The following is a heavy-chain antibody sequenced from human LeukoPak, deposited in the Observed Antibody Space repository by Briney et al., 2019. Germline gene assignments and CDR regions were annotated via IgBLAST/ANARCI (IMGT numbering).Heavy chain of an antibody. CDR2: INPNSGGT. D-gene: IGHD3-22*01. V-gene: IGHV1-2*02. J-gene: IGHJ4*02. CDR1: GYTFTGYY. Sequence: GASVKVSCKASGYTFTGYYMHWVRQAPGQGLEWMGWINPNSGGTNYAQKFQGRVTMTRDTSISTAYMELSRLRSDDTAVYYCARDRVYYYDSSGLGLDYWGQGTLVTVSS. CDR3: ARDRVYYYDSSGLGLDY.